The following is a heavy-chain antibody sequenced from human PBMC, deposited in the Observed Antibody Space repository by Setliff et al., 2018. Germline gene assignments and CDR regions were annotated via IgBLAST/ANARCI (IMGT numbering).Heavy chain of an antibody. V-gene: IGHV3-7*01. J-gene: IGHJ6*03. D-gene: IGHD2-2*01. CDR3: ARARYCSSTSCYYYYYMDV. CDR2: IQQDGSEK. CDR1: GFTFSYYW. Sequence: GGSLRLSCAASGFTFSYYWMSWVRQAPGKGLGWVANIQQDGSEKYHVDSVMGRFTISRDNAKNTLYLQMNSLRAEDTAVYYCARARYCSSTSCYYYYYMDVWGKGTTVTVSS.